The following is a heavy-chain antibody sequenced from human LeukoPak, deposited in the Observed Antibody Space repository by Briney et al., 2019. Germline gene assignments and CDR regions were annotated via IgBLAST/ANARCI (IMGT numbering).Heavy chain of an antibody. Sequence: PGRSLRLSCAVSGLTFSSYYMHWASHPPRRGLEWVSSISSGSSYIYYPDTVKGRFTISRDNAKDSLYMQMNSLRPEDTAVYYCARGDTMLDDWGLGSMVTVAS. CDR3: ARGDTMLDD. V-gene: IGHV3-21*01. J-gene: IGHJ4*02. CDR1: GLTFSSYY. D-gene: IGHD3-16*01. CDR2: ISSGSSYI.